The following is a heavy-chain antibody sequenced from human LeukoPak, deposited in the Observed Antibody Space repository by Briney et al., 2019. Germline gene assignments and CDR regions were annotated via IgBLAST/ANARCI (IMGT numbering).Heavy chain of an antibody. CDR3: ARERSSGWSDY. J-gene: IGHJ4*02. Sequence: GGSLRLSCAASGFXFSSYWIDWVRQAPGKGQVWVSRIKTDGSSTSYADSVKGRFTISRDNAKNTPYMQMNSLRAEDTAVYYCARERSSGWSDYWGQGTLVTVSS. CDR2: IKTDGSST. CDR1: GFXFSSYW. V-gene: IGHV3-74*01. D-gene: IGHD6-19*01.